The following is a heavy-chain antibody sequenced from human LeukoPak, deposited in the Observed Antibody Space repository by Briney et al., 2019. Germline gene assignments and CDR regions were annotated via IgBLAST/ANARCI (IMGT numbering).Heavy chain of an antibody. J-gene: IGHJ5*02. CDR2: INYSGST. Sequence: PTQTLSLTCTVSGGSISSDNYQWSWIRQPPGKGLEWIGYINYSGSTYYNPSLKSRVTISVDTSKNHFSLKLSSVTAADTAVYYCARYGSGSTWFDPWGQGTLVTVSS. V-gene: IGHV4-30-4*01. CDR3: ARYGSGSTWFDP. CDR1: GGSISSDNYQ. D-gene: IGHD3-10*01.